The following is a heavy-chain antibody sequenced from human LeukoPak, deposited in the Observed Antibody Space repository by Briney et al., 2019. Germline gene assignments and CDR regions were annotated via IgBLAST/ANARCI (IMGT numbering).Heavy chain of an antibody. D-gene: IGHD5-18*01. V-gene: IGHV3-21*01. CDR3: ARSRLYRSSGYSYGY. Sequence: GGSLRLSCAASGFTFSSYSMNWVRQAPGKGLEWVSSISSSSSYIYYADSVKGRFTISRDNAKNSLYLQMNSLRAEDTAVYYCARSRLYRSSGYSYGYWGQGTLVTVSS. CDR2: ISSSSSYI. J-gene: IGHJ4*02. CDR1: GFTFSSYS.